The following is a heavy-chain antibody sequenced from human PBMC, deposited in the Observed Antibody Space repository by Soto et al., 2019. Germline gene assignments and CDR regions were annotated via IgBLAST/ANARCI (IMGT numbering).Heavy chain of an antibody. D-gene: IGHD3-22*01. CDR2: IYYTGIT. CDR3: ARSQITMISYFDY. J-gene: IGHJ4*02. Sequence: ETLSLTCPVSGVSVSSGGYYWSWIRQPPGKGLEWIGYIYYTGITNYSPSFKNRVTISLDTSKNQFSLKLNSMTAADTAVYYCARSQITMISYFDYWGQGTLVTVYS. V-gene: IGHV4-61*08. CDR1: GVSVSSGGYY.